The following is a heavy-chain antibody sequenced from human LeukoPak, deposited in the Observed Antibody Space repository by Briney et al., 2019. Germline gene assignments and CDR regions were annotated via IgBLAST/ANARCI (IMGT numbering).Heavy chain of an antibody. D-gene: IGHD6-13*01. CDR1: RGSISSYY. J-gene: IGHJ1*01. Sequence: PSETLSLTCTVSRGSISSYYWSWIRQPPGKGLEWIGYIYYSGSTNYNPSLKSRVTISVDTSKNQFSLKLSSVTAADTAVYYCARGGHYSSSWYGYFQHWGQGTLVTVSS. CDR3: ARGGHYSSSWYGYFQH. V-gene: IGHV4-59*01. CDR2: IYYSGST.